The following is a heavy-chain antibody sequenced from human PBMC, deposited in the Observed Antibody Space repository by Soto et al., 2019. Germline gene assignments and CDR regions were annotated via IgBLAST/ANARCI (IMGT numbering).Heavy chain of an antibody. D-gene: IGHD1-26*01. CDR3: ARPFSGSYYGLAAYFDL. V-gene: IGHV4-39*01. CDR2: IYYSGST. CDR1: GGSISSSSYY. Sequence: SETLSLTCTVSGGSISSSSYYWGWIRQPPGKGLEWIGSIYYSGSTYYNPSLKSRVTISVDTSKNQFSLKLSSVTAADTAVYYCARPFSGSYYGLAAYFDLWGRGTLVTVSS. J-gene: IGHJ2*01.